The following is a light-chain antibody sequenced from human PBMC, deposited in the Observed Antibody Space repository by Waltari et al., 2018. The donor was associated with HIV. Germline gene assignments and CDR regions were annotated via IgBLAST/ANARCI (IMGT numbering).Light chain of an antibody. V-gene: IGLV2-8*01. CDR2: EVN. CDR1: SSNVAGSKY. Sequence: QSALTQPPSASGPPGQSLTISCTGTSSNVAGSKYVSWYQQHPGKAPKLMIYEVNKRPSGVPDRFSGSKSANTASRTVSGLQADDEADYYCNSYAGSNNWVFGGGTKLTVL. J-gene: IGLJ3*02. CDR3: NSYAGSNNWV.